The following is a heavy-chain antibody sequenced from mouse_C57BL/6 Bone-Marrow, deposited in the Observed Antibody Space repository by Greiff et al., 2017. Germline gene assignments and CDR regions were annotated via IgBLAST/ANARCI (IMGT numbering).Heavy chain of an antibody. CDR1: GYAFTNYL. CDR3: ARGVPLVDY. V-gene: IGHV1-54*01. CDR2: INPGSGGT. Sequence: QVQLQQSGAELVRPGTSVKVSCKASGYAFTNYLIEWVKQRPGQGLEWIGVINPGSGGTNYNEKFKGKATLTADKSSSTAYMQLSSLTSEGSAVYFCARGVPLVDYWGQGTSVTVSS. D-gene: IGHD6-1*01. J-gene: IGHJ4*01.